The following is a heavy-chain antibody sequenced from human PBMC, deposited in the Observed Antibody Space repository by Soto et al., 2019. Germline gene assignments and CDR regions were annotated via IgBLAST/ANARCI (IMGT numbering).Heavy chain of an antibody. CDR2: INPNSGGT. J-gene: IGHJ6*02. CDR3: VRASGYYPYGMDV. V-gene: IGHV1-2*04. CDR1: GYTFTGYY. Sequence: ASVKVSCKASGYTFTGYYMHWVRQAPGQGLEWMGWINPNSGGTNYAQKFQDWVTMTRDTSISTAYMELSRLRSDDTAVYYCVRASGYYPYGMDVWGQGTTVTVSS. D-gene: IGHD3-3*01.